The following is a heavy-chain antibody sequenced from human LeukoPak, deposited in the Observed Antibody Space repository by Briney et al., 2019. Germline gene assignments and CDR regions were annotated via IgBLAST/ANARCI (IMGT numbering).Heavy chain of an antibody. Sequence: PGGSLRLSCGASGFTFSSYWMHWVRQAPGKGLVWVSRINSDGSSTSYADSVKGRFTISRDNSKNTLYLQMNSLRAEDTAVYYCARHTDGDLRQDDAFDIWGQGTMVTVSS. CDR1: GFTFSSYW. V-gene: IGHV3-74*01. J-gene: IGHJ3*02. CDR3: ARHTDGDLRQDDAFDI. D-gene: IGHD4-17*01. CDR2: INSDGSST.